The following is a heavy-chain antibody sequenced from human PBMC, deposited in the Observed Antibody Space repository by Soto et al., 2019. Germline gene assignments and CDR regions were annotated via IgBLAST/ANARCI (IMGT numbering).Heavy chain of an antibody. D-gene: IGHD6-19*01. V-gene: IGHV3-9*01. CDR1: GFSFDDYA. CDR3: VRGAYSSGWYEVAAFDY. CDR2: ISWNSGSI. Sequence: DVQLVESGGGLVQPGRSLRLSCAASGFSFDDYAMHWVRQAPGKGPEWVSGISWNSGSIAYADSVKGRFTISRDNAKNSLYLQMNSLRAEDTALYYCVRGAYSSGWYEVAAFDYWGQGTLVTVSS. J-gene: IGHJ4*02.